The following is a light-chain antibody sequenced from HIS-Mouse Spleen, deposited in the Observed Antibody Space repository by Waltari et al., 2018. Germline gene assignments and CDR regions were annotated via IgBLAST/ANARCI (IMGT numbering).Light chain of an antibody. J-gene: IGKJ1*01. CDR2: AAS. CDR3: QQLNSYPPT. Sequence: DIQLTQSPSFLSASVGVIVTITCRASQGISSYLAWYQQKPGKAPKLLIYAASTLQSGGPSRFSGSGSGTEFTLTISSLQPEDFATDYCQQLNSYPPTFGQGTKVEIK. V-gene: IGKV1-9*01. CDR1: QGISSY.